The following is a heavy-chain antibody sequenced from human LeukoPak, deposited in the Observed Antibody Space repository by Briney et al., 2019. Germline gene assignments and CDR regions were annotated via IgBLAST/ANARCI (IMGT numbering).Heavy chain of an antibody. CDR2: MNPNSGNT. V-gene: IGHV1-8*01. CDR3: ARYPSLWFGEYNWFDP. J-gene: IGHJ5*02. Sequence: ASVKVSCKASGYTFTSYDINWVRQATGQGLEWMGWMNPNSGNTGYAQKFQGRVTMTRNTSISTAYMELGSLRSEDTAVYYCARYPSLWFGEYNWFDPWGQGTLVTVSS. CDR1: GYTFTSYD. D-gene: IGHD3-10*01.